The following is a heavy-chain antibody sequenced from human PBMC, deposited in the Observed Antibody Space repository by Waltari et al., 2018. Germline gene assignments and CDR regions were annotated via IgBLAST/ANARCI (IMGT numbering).Heavy chain of an antibody. Sequence: QLQLQESGPGLVKPSETLSLICTVSGGSLHSGSYYWGWIRQPPGRGLEWIGNIHYSGSTYYSPSVQSRLTISLDMSRNQFSLRLTSVTGADTSVYFCARRNYAGQVDIWGQGTLVTVAS. D-gene: IGHD1-7*01. CDR1: GGSLHSGSYY. CDR3: ARRNYAGQVDI. J-gene: IGHJ4*02. V-gene: IGHV4-39*01. CDR2: IHYSGST.